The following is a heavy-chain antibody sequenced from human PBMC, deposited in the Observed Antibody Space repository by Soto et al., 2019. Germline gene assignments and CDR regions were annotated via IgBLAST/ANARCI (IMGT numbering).Heavy chain of an antibody. D-gene: IGHD2-21*01. J-gene: IGHJ4*02. Sequence: QVQLQESGPVLVKPSQTLSLTCTVSGGSISSGGYYWSWIRQHPGMGLEWIGYIYYSGSTYYNPSLKSRVTISVDTSKNQFSLKLSSVTAADTAVYYCARVNIGGGECYSLDYWGQGTLVTVSS. V-gene: IGHV4-31*03. CDR1: GGSISSGGYY. CDR3: ARVNIGGGECYSLDY. CDR2: IYYSGST.